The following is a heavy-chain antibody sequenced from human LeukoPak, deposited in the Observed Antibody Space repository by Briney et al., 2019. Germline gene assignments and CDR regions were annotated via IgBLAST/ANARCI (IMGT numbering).Heavy chain of an antibody. CDR1: GGSLSSYY. D-gene: IGHD6-13*01. V-gene: IGHV4-59*01. Sequence: SETLSLTCTVSGGSLSSYYWSWIRQPPGKGLEWIGYIYYSGSAKYNPSLKSRVTISVETSKNQFSLKRSSVPAGDTAVYYCARAPGIAAAGTHFDFWGQGTLVTVSS. CDR3: ARAPGIAAAGTHFDF. CDR2: IYYSGSA. J-gene: IGHJ4*02.